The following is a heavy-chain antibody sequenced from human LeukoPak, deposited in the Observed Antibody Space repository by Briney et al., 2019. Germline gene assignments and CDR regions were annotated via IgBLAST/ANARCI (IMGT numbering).Heavy chain of an antibody. CDR2: IYTSGST. CDR3: ARSALTGMRQYARKNDYYYGMEF. J-gene: IGHJ6*02. CDR1: GGSISSYY. V-gene: IGHV4-4*07. Sequence: SETLSLTCTVSGGSISSYYWSWIRQPAGKGLEWIGRIYTSGSTNYNPSLKSRVTMSVDTSKNQFSLKLSSVTAADTAVYYCARSALTGMRQYARKNDYYYGMEFWGQGATVIVSS.